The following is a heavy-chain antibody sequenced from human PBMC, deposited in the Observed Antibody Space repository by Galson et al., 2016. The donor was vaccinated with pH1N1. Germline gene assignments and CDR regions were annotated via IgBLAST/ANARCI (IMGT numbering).Heavy chain of an antibody. CDR2: IKEDGSHQ. CDR1: GFTFTNFW. V-gene: IGHV3-7*04. J-gene: IGHJ4*02. D-gene: IGHD2-8*02. Sequence: SLRLSCAASGFTFTNFWMTWVRQAPGGGLEWVANIKEDGSHQNYVDSVKGRFTVSRDNAKNSLYLQMDSLRAEDTAVYYCVRGYWSLYYWGQGTLVTVSS. CDR3: VRGYWSLYY.